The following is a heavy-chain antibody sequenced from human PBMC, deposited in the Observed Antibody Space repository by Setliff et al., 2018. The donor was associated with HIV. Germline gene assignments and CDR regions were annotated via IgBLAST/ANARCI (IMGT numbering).Heavy chain of an antibody. D-gene: IGHD4-4*01. J-gene: IGHJ5*02. CDR2: INHSGST. Sequence: PSETLSLTCAVYGGSLSGYYWTWIRQPPGKGLEWIGEINHSGSTNYNPSLKSRVTISIDTSKNQSSLKLSSVTAADTAMYYCARGRMATVLIRNWIDPWGQGSLVTVSS. CDR1: GGSLSGYY. CDR3: ARGRMATVLIRNWIDP. V-gene: IGHV4-34*01.